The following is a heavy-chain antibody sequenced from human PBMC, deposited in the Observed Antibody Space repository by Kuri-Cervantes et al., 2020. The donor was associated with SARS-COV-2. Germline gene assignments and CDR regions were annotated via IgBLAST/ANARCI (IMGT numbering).Heavy chain of an antibody. D-gene: IGHD1-26*01. CDR2: IYSGDGGAT. V-gene: IGHV3-66*01. CDR3: ARDHGLGATDFDY. J-gene: IGHJ4*02. CDR1: EFTVVGNY. Sequence: GESLKISCEASEFTVVGNYMSWVRQAPGKGLEWVSLIYSGDGGATYYSDSVKGRFTVSRDNSKNTLYLQMNNLGDEDTAVYYCARDHGLGATDFDYWGQGTLVTVSS.